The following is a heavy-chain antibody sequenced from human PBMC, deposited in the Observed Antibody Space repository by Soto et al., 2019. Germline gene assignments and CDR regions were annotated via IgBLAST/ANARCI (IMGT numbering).Heavy chain of an antibody. V-gene: IGHV3-11*06. D-gene: IGHD5-18*01. CDR2: ISSSSSYT. CDR3: ARDLGLDTAMVLYY. J-gene: IGHJ4*02. CDR1: GFTFSDYY. Sequence: PGGSLRLSCAASGFTFSDYYMSWIRQAPGKGLEWVSYISSSSSYTNYADSVKGRFTISRDNAKNSLYLQMNSLRAEDTAVYYCARDLGLDTAMVLYYWGQGTLVTVSS.